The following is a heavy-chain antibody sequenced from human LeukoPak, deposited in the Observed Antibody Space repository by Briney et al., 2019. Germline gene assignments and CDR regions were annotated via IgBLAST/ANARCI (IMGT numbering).Heavy chain of an antibody. CDR3: ARDWKGDYFDY. J-gene: IGHJ4*02. CDR1: GFTFSNYG. V-gene: IGHV3-30*02. D-gene: IGHD1-1*01. Sequence: GGSLRLSCAASGFTFSNYGMHWVRQAPGKGREWVAFIRSDGSDKYYADSVKGRFTISRDSSKNTLYLQMNSLRAEDTAVYYCARDWKGDYFDYWGQGTLVTVSS. CDR2: IRSDGSDK.